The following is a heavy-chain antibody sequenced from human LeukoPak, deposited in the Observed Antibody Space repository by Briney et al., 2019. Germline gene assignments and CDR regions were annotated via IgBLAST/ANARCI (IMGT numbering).Heavy chain of an antibody. D-gene: IGHD6-19*01. Sequence: SETLSLTCTVSGGPFNNFYWSWLRQSAGKGLEWIGRIYTTGSTNYNPSLKSRVTMSVDTSKNQFSLKLSSVTAADTAVYYCARGYSSGWYYVDAWGTGTMVTVSS. CDR3: ARGYSSGWYYVDA. J-gene: IGHJ6*03. V-gene: IGHV4-4*07. CDR2: IYTTGST. CDR1: GGPFNNFY.